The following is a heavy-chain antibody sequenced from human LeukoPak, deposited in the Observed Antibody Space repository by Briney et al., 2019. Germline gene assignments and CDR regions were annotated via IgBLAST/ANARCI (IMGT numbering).Heavy chain of an antibody. V-gene: IGHV4-59*12. D-gene: IGHD1-7*01. CDR2: IYYSGST. CDR1: GGSISSYY. CDR3: ARDSSPNWNYFGTYYYYYGMDV. Sequence: SETLSLTCTVSGGSISSYYWSWIRQPPGKGLEWIGYIYYSGSTNYNPSLKSRVTISVDTSRDQFSLKLSSVTAADTAVYYCARDSSPNWNYFGTYYYYYGMDVWGQGTTVTVSS. J-gene: IGHJ6*02.